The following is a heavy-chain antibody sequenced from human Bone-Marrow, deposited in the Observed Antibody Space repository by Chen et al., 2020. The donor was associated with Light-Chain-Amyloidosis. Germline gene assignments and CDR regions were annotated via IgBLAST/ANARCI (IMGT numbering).Heavy chain of an antibody. CDR3: ASHCSGGRCYHGFQH. CDR1: GGAFSGYY. V-gene: IGHV4-34*01. Sequence: QVQLQQWGAGLLKPSETLSLTCAVDGGAFSGYYWSWIRQPPGKGLEWIGQINPSGSTNYTPSLTSRVTISLDTSKNQFSLKLSSVTAADTAVYYCASHCSGGRCYHGFQHWGQGTLVTVSS. J-gene: IGHJ1*01. CDR2: INPSGST. D-gene: IGHD2-15*01.